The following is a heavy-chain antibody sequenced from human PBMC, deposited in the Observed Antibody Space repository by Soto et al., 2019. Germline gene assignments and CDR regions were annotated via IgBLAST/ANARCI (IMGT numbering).Heavy chain of an antibody. D-gene: IGHD2-15*01. J-gene: IGHJ4*01. V-gene: IGHV4-39*01. CDR2: IYYSGST. CDR3: ARQTHCSGGSCYSGDFDY. CDR1: GGSISSSSYY. Sequence: WETLSLTCTVSGGSISSSSYYWGWIRQPPGRGLEWIGSIYYSGSTYYNPSLKSRVTISVDTSKNQFSLKLSSVTAADTAVYYCARQTHCSGGSCYSGDFDYWGHGTLVT.